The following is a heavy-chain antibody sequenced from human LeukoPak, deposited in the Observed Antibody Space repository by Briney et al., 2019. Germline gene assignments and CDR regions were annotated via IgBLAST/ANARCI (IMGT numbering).Heavy chain of an antibody. CDR3: AKSHGYSYGFDY. D-gene: IGHD5-18*01. CDR1: GFIFSNYG. CDR2: ISYDASNK. V-gene: IGHV3-30*18. Sequence: GGSLRLSCAASGFIFSNYGMNWVRQAPGKGLEWVAVISYDASNKYYADSVKGRFTISRDNSKNTLYLQMNSLRAEDTAVYYCAKSHGYSYGFDYWGQGTLVTVSS. J-gene: IGHJ4*02.